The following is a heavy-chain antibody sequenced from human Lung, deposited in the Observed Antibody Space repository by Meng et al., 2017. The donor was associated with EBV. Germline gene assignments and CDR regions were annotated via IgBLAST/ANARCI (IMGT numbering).Heavy chain of an antibody. D-gene: IGHD3-22*01. CDR2: IYSGGST. J-gene: IGHJ4*02. V-gene: IGHV3-53*01. CDR3: AARGSGYYGPLQNYFDY. Sequence: EVQLVESGGGLIQPGGSLRLSCAASGFTVSSNYMSWVRQAPGKGLEWVSVIYSGGSTYYADSVKGRFTISRDNSKNTLYLQMNSLRAEDTAVYYCAARGSGYYGPLQNYFDYWDQGHLVTV. CDR1: GFTVSSNY.